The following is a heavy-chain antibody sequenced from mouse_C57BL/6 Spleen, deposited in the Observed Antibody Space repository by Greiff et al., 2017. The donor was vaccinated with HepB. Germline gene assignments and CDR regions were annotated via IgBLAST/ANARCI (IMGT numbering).Heavy chain of an antibody. Sequence: EVKLMESGGGLVQPGGSLSLSCAASGFPFTDYYMSWVRQPPGKALEWLGFIRNKANGYTTEYSASVKGRFTISRDNSQSILYLQMNALRAEDSATYYCARSVADWYFDVWGTGTTVTVSS. V-gene: IGHV7-3*01. CDR3: ARSVADWYFDV. D-gene: IGHD1-1*01. J-gene: IGHJ1*03. CDR2: IRNKANGYTT. CDR1: GFPFTDYY.